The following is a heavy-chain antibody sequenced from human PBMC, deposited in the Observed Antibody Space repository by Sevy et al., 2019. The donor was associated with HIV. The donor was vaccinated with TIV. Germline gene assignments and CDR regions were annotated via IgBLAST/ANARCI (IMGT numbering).Heavy chain of an antibody. CDR1: GFTFSTYG. CDR2: IWFDGSNT. J-gene: IGHJ4*02. Sequence: GGSLRLSCAASGFTFSTYGMHWVRQAPGKGLEWVAVIWFDGSNTYSADSVKRRFTISRDIAKNTLHLQMNSLRAEDTAVYYCARDLEFYDYGDYGPAFMPDYWGQGTLVTVSS. V-gene: IGHV3-33*01. CDR3: ARDLEFYDYGDYGPAFMPDY. D-gene: IGHD4-17*01.